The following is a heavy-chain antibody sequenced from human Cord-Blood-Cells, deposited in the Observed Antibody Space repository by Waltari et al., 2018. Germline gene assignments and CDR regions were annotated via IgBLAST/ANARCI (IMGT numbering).Heavy chain of an antibody. Sequence: EVQLVESGGGLVQPGGSLRLSCAASGFTFSSYWMSWVRQAPGKGVEWVANQKQDGSEKYYVDSVKGRFTISRDNAKNSLYRQMNSLRAEDTAVYYCARVMGLDAFDIWGQGTMVTVSS. CDR2: QKQDGSEK. V-gene: IGHV3-7*01. J-gene: IGHJ3*02. CDR1: GFTFSSYW. CDR3: ARVMGLDAFDI.